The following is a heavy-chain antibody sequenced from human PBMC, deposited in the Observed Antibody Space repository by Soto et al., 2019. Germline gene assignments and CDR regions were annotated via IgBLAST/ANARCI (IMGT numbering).Heavy chain of an antibody. CDR3: AKLGFWSGYYIEEGHLYYFDY. Sequence: GGSLRLSCAASGFTFSSYAMSWVRQAPGKGLEWVSAISGSGGSTYYADSVKGRFTISRDNSKNTLYLQMNSLRAEDTAVYYCAKLGFWSGYYIEEGHLYYFDYWGQGTLVTVSS. CDR2: ISGSGGST. V-gene: IGHV3-23*01. D-gene: IGHD3-3*01. J-gene: IGHJ4*02. CDR1: GFTFSSYA.